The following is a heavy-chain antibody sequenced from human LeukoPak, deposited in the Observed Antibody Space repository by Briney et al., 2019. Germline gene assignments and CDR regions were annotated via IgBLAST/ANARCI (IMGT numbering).Heavy chain of an antibody. CDR2: IWFDGTNK. CDR1: GFTFSTYG. Sequence: GGSLRLSCAASGFTFSTYGMHWVRQAPGKGLEWVAVIWFDGTNKYSADSVKGRFTISRDNSKNTLYLQMNSLRTEDTAVYYCARDLRKGYYFDYRGQGTLVTVPS. V-gene: IGHV3-33*01. J-gene: IGHJ4*02. CDR3: ARDLRKGYYFDY.